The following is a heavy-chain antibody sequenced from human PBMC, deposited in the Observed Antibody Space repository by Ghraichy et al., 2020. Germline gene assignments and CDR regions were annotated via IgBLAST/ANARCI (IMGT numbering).Heavy chain of an antibody. CDR2: INQDGSEK. J-gene: IGHJ6*02. D-gene: IGHD3-3*01. Sequence: GGSLRLSCAGSGFTFSNYWMSWVRQAPGKGLEWVANINQDGSEKYYVDSVKGRFTISRDNAKNSLLLQMNSLRGDDTAVYYCARDSSQNHYDFWSGYFYGMDVWGQGTTVTVSS. V-gene: IGHV3-7*03. CDR3: ARDSSQNHYDFWSGYFYGMDV. CDR1: GFTFSNYW.